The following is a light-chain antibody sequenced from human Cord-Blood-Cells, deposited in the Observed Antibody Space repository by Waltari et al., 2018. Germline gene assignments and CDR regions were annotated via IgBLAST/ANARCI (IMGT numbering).Light chain of an antibody. CDR1: PSDLYSSNNENY. J-gene: IGKJ4*01. Sequence: DLVINQAPTSLAVSLGGRAPNNCKPSPSDLYSSNNENYLAWYQQKPGQPPKLLIYWASTRECGVPDRFSGSGSGTDFTLTISSLQAEDVAVYYCQQYYSSPLTFGGGTKVEIK. V-gene: IGKV4-1*01. CDR3: QQYYSSPLT. CDR2: WAS.